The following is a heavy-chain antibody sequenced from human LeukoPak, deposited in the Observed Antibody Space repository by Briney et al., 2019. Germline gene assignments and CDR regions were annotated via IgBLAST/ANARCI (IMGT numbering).Heavy chain of an antibody. D-gene: IGHD6-19*01. CDR2: IHTSGST. J-gene: IGHJ4*02. Sequence: SETLSLTCTVSGGSITSGSYYWTWIRQPAGKGLKWIGRIHTSGSTKYNPSLKGRLTLSLDTSKNQFSLKLSSVTAADTAMYYCARDGGIGSSARFDYWGQGTLVTVSS. CDR1: GGSITSGSYY. V-gene: IGHV4-61*02. CDR3: ARDGGIGSSARFDY.